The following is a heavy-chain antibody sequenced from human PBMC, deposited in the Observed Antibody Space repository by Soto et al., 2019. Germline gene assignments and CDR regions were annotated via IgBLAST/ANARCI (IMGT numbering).Heavy chain of an antibody. CDR3: ARAAY. V-gene: IGHV3-21*01. CDR2: ISSASSET. Sequence: PGGSLRLSCEASGFTFSRVSMNWVRQAPGKGLEWVASISSASSETWYADSVKGRFIISRDNAQNSLFLQMNTLRPEDSAIYYCARAAYWGPGTQVTVSS. J-gene: IGHJ4*02. CDR1: GFTFSRVS.